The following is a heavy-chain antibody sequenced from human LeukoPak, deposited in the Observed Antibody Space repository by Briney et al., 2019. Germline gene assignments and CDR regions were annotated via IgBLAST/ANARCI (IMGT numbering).Heavy chain of an antibody. Sequence: GGSLRLSCAASGFTFSNYASSWVRQAPGKGLEWVSVIGGGGGDTFYADSVKGRFTISRDNSKNTLYLQMNSLRAEDTAIYYCAKGPTIGVAGTDYWGQGTLVTVPS. CDR3: AKGPTIGVAGTDY. D-gene: IGHD6-19*01. CDR1: GFTFSNYA. J-gene: IGHJ4*02. CDR2: IGGGGGDT. V-gene: IGHV3-23*01.